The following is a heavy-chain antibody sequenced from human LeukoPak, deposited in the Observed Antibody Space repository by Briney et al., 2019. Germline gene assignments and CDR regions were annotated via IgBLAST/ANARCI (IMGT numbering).Heavy chain of an antibody. V-gene: IGHV4-61*02. CDR2: IYTSGST. CDR3: ARDGYGYYYYMDV. Sequence: SETLSLTCTVSGGSINSGTYYWNWIRQPAGKGLEWIGRIYTSGSTNYNPSLKSRVTISVDTSKNQFSLKLSSVTAADTAVYYCARDGYGYYYYMDVWGKGTTVTISS. CDR1: GGSINSGTYY. J-gene: IGHJ6*03. D-gene: IGHD5-12*01.